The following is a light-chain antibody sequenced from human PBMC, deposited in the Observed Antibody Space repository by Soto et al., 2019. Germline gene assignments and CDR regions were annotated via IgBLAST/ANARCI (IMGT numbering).Light chain of an antibody. CDR2: DAT. J-gene: IGKJ2*01. CDR1: QMIARW. Sequence: IQRTQSPSTLSASVGDTVTLACRSSQMIARWLAWYQQKPGTAPRLIIYDATSLQSGVPSRFSASASGTDFTLTISSLHPDDFATYYCLQYNTFPHTFGQGTKVDIK. V-gene: IGKV1-5*01. CDR3: LQYNTFPHT.